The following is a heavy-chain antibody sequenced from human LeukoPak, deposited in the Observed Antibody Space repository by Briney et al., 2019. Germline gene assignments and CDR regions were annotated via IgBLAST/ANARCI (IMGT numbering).Heavy chain of an antibody. D-gene: IGHD6-19*01. CDR3: ARDHTIAVAGVSDY. CDR1: GYTFTSYG. CDR2: ISAYNGST. V-gene: IGHV1-18*01. J-gene: IGHJ4*02. Sequence: GASVKVSCKASGYTFTSYGISWVRQAPGQGLEWMGWISAYNGSTNYAQKLQGRVTMTTDTSTSTAYMELRSLRSDDTAVYYCARDHTIAVAGVSDYWGQGTLVTVSS.